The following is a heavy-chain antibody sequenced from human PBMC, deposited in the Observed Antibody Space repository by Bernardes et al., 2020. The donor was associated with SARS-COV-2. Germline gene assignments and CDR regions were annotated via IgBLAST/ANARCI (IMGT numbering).Heavy chain of an antibody. CDR1: GFTFSSYD. CDR3: ARDTYRFFDW. J-gene: IGHJ4*02. V-gene: IGHV3-7*05. D-gene: IGHD3-16*01. Sequence: GGSLRLSCAASGFTFSSYDMHWVRQATGKGLEWVANINQDGSEKYYMDSVKGRFTFSRDNAKNLLYLQMNSLRVEDTAVYYCARDTYRFFDWWGQGTLVTVSS. CDR2: INQDGSEK.